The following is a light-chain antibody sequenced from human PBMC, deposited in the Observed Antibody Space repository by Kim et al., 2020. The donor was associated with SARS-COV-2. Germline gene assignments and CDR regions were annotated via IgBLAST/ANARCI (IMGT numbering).Light chain of an antibody. CDR3: QHYNEWPPWT. CDR1: QTIDRD. J-gene: IGKJ1*01. CDR2: DSS. V-gene: IGKV3-15*01. Sequence: VSLGDGATLSCRASQTIDRDLDWDQQKPGPPPRLLIFDSSTRAPGVPARFHGSGSGTDFTLTINSLQSEDLAVYYCQHYNEWPPWTFGRGTKLEI.